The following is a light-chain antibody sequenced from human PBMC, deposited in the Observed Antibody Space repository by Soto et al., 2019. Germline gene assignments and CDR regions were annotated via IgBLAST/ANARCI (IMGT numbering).Light chain of an antibody. CDR3: QQYNNWPRT. CDR1: QYVSIL. V-gene: IGKV3-15*01. Sequence: IVMPQSPATLSVSPGERATLSCRARQYVSILLAWYQQKPGQAPRLLIHGATTRATGIPARFSGSGSGTEFTLTISSLQSEDFAVYYCQQYNNWPRTFGQGTKVDNK. CDR2: GAT. J-gene: IGKJ1*01.